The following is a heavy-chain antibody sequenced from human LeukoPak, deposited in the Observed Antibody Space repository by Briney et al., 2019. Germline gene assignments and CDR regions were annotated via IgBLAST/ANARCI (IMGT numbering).Heavy chain of an antibody. J-gene: IGHJ6*02. Sequence: PGGSLRLSCAASGFTVSSNYMSWVRQAPGKGLEWVSVIYSGGSTYYADSVKGRFTISRDNSKNTLYLKMNSLRAEDTAVYYCARDLVYDSSGYYYYYYGMDVWGQGATVTVSS. CDR1: GFTVSSNY. V-gene: IGHV3-66*01. CDR3: ARDLVYDSSGYYYYYYGMDV. CDR2: IYSGGST. D-gene: IGHD3-22*01.